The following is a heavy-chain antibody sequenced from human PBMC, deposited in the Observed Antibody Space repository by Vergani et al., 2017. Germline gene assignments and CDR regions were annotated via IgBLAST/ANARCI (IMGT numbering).Heavy chain of an antibody. CDR3: SGGFLEWDYAFDI. D-gene: IGHD3-3*01. CDR2: ISSSSSYI. Sequence: EVQLVESGGGLVKPGGSLRLSCAASGFTFSSYSMNWVRQAPGKGLEWVSSISSSSSYIYYADSVKGRFTISRDNAKNSLYLQMNSLRAEDTAVYYCSGGFLEWDYAFDIWGQGTMVTVSS. CDR1: GFTFSSYS. V-gene: IGHV3-21*04. J-gene: IGHJ3*02.